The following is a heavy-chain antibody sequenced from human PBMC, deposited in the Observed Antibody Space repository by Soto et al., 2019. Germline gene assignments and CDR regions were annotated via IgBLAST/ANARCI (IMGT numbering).Heavy chain of an antibody. Sequence: VGSLRLSCAASGFTFSSYSMNWVRQAPGKGLEWVSSISSSSSYIYYADSVKGRFTISRDNAKNSLYLQMNSLRAEDTAVYYCARDGCSSTSCYYYGMDVWGQGTTVTVSS. CDR3: ARDGCSSTSCYYYGMDV. D-gene: IGHD2-2*01. CDR1: GFTFSSYS. V-gene: IGHV3-21*01. J-gene: IGHJ6*02. CDR2: ISSSSSYI.